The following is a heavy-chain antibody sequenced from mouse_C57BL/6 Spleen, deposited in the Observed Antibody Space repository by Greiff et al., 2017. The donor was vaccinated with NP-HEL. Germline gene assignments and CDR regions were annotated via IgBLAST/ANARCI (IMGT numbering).Heavy chain of an antibody. CDR2: IYPGDGDT. CDR3: AREVTGDWYFDV. V-gene: IGHV1-82*01. D-gene: IGHD4-1*01. J-gene: IGHJ1*03. CDR1: GYAFSSSW. Sequence: VQRVESGPELVKPGASVKISCKASGYAFSSSWMNWVKQRPGKGLEWIGRIYPGDGDTNYNGKFKGKATLTADKSSSTAYMQLSSLTSEDSAVYFCAREVTGDWYFDVWGTGTTVTVSS.